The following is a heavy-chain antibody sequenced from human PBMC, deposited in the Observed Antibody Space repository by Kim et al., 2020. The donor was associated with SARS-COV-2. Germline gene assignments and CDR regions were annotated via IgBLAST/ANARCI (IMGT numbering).Heavy chain of an antibody. Sequence: ASVKVSCKASGYTFTSYGISWVRQAPGQGLEWMGWICAYNGNTNYAQKLQGRVTMTTDTSTSTAYMELRSLRSDDTAVYYCASGSSGWYHDAFDIWGQGTMVTVSS. CDR3: ASGSSGWYHDAFDI. D-gene: IGHD6-19*01. CDR2: ICAYNGNT. J-gene: IGHJ3*02. CDR1: GYTFTSYG. V-gene: IGHV1-18*01.